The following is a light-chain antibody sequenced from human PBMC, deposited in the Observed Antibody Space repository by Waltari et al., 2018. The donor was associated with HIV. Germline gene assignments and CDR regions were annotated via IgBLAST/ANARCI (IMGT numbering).Light chain of an antibody. CDR2: GAS. J-gene: IGKJ3*01. V-gene: IGKV1-9*01. CDR3: QHLNNYPLFT. Sequence: DIQLTQSPSFLSASVGDRVTITCRASQDMSSYVAWYQQKPGQAPKLLIYGASTLQNGVPPRFSGSGSGTEYTLTIRSHQPDDFATYYCQHLNNYPLFTFGPGTKVDVK. CDR1: QDMSSY.